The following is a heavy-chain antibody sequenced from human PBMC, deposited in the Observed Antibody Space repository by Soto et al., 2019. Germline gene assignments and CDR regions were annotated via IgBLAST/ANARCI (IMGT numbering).Heavy chain of an antibody. D-gene: IGHD3-10*01. Sequence: QVQLVESGGGVVQPGRSLRLSCAASGFPFTTYGMHWVREGPGKGLEWVAVISYDGSNKYYADSVKGRFTISRDTSTNTLYLQMNRLRPEDTALYYCVGGQYYFDYRGQVTLVTVSS. CDR3: VGGQYYFDY. CDR2: ISYDGSNK. CDR1: GFPFTTYG. V-gene: IGHV3-30*03. J-gene: IGHJ4*02.